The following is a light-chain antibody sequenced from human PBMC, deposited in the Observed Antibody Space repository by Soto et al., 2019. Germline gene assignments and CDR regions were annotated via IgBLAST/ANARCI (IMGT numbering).Light chain of an antibody. V-gene: IGLV1-40*01. CDR3: QSYDSSLSAL. J-gene: IGLJ2*01. Sequence: QSVLTQPPSVSGAPGQRVTISCTGSSSNIGAGYDVHWYQQLPGIAPKLLIYGNNNRPSGVPDRFSGSKSGTSASLAITGLQAEDEADYYCQSYDSSLSALFGGGTKLTVL. CDR1: SSNIGAGYD. CDR2: GNN.